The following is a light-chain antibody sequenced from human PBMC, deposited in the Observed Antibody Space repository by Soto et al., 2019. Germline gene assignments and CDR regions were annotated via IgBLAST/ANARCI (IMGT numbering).Light chain of an antibody. CDR3: LQDYNFPYT. V-gene: IGKV1-6*01. J-gene: IGKJ2*01. CDR2: AAS. CDR1: QGIRND. Sequence: AIQMTQSPSSLSASVGDRVTITCRASQGIRNDLGWYQQRLGRAPKLLIYAASSLQSGVPSRFSGSGSGTDFTLTISSLQPEDFATYYCLQDYNFPYTFGQGTKLEIK.